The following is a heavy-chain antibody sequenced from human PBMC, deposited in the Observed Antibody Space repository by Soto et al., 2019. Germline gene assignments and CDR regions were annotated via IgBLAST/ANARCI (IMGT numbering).Heavy chain of an antibody. CDR2: IYSGGST. CDR1: GFTVSRNY. Sequence: EVQLVESGGGLIQPGGSLRLSCAASGFTVSRNYMSWVRQAPGKGLEWVSVIYSGGSTYYADSVKGRFTISRDNSKNTLYLQMNSLRAEDTAVYYCASPAHTYCGGDCYIHWGQGTLVTVSS. D-gene: IGHD2-21*02. CDR3: ASPAHTYCGGDCYIH. V-gene: IGHV3-53*01. J-gene: IGHJ4*02.